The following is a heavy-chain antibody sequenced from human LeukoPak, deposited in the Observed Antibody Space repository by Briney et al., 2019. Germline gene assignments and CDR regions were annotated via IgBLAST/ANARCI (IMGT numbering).Heavy chain of an antibody. V-gene: IGHV3-7*01. CDR3: GRDPYYDSLDY. J-gene: IGHJ4*02. CDR2: IKQDGSEK. CDR1: GFTLSSYW. Sequence: GGSLRLSCAASGFTLSSYWMSWVRQAPGKGLEWVANIKQDGSEKYYVDSVKGRFTISRDNTKNLLYLQMNSLRAEDTAVYYCGRDPYYDSLDYWGQGTLVTVSS. D-gene: IGHD3-22*01.